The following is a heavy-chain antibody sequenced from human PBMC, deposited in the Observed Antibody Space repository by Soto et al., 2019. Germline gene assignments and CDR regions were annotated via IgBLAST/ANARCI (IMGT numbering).Heavy chain of an antibody. V-gene: IGHV1-69*01. J-gene: IGHJ6*02. CDR1: GGTFSSYA. CDR2: IIPIFGTA. Sequence: QVQLVQSGAEVKKPGSSVKVSCKASGGTFSSYAISWVRQAPGQGLEWMGGIIPIFGTANYAQKFQGRVTITADESMSTAYMELSSLRSEDTAVYYCARDPTMTTTARYGMDVWGQGTTVTVSS. CDR3: ARDPTMTTTARYGMDV. D-gene: IGHD4-4*01.